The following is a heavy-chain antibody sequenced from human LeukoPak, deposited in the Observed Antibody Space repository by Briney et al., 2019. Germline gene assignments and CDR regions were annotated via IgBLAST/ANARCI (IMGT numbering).Heavy chain of an antibody. CDR2: IYYTGST. CDR3: ARDRHWTNDWVFDF. V-gene: IGHV4-59*01. CDR1: GGSFSGYY. Sequence: PSETLSLTCAVYGGSFSGYYWSWIRQPPGKGLEWIGYIYYTGSTDYSPSLKSRVTISLDTSKNQFSLKLSSVTAADTAMYYCARDRHWTNDWVFDFWGQGTLVTVSS. J-gene: IGHJ4*02. D-gene: IGHD1/OR15-1a*01.